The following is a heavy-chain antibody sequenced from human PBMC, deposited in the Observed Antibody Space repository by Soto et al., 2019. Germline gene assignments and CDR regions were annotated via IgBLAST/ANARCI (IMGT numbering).Heavy chain of an antibody. V-gene: IGHV4-59*01. CDR2: IYYSGST. Sequence: PSETLSLTCTVSGGSISSYYWSWIRQPPGKVLEWIGYIYYSGSTNYNPSLKSRVTISVDTSKNQFSLKLSSVTAADTAVYYCASTRLETLYYYYGMDVWGQGTTVTVSS. J-gene: IGHJ6*02. CDR3: ASTRLETLYYYYGMDV. D-gene: IGHD1-1*01. CDR1: GGSISSYY.